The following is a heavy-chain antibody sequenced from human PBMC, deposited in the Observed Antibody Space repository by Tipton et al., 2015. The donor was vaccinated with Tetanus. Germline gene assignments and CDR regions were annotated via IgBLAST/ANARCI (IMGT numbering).Heavy chain of an antibody. Sequence: TLSLTCAVHGGSFSDYCWNWIRQPPGKGLEWIGEINDSGSTSYNPSLKSRVTISVDTSKNQFSLNLSSVTAADTAVYYCARWETVTTKIHYWGQGTLVTVSS. D-gene: IGHD4-17*01. J-gene: IGHJ4*02. CDR1: GGSFSDYC. V-gene: IGHV4-34*01. CDR3: ARWETVTTKIHY. CDR2: INDSGST.